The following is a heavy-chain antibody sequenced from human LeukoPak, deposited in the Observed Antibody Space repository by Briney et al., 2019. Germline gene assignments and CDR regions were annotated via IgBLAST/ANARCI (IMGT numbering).Heavy chain of an antibody. V-gene: IGHV3-23*01. CDR2: ISGSGGST. D-gene: IGHD6-19*01. CDR3: AAYSSGWYGGIY. CDR1: GFTFSSYA. Sequence: GGSLRLSCAASGFTFSSYAMSWVRQAPGKGLEWVSAISGSGGSTYYADSVKGRFTISRDNSKNTLYLQMNSQRAEDTAVYYCAAYSSGWYGGIYWGQGTLVTVSS. J-gene: IGHJ4*02.